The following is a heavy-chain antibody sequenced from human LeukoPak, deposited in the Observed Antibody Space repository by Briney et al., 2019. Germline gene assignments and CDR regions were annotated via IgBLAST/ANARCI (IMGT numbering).Heavy chain of an antibody. D-gene: IGHD3-10*01. V-gene: IGHV3-30-3*01. Sequence: GGSLRLSCAASGFTFSSYAMRWVRQAPGKGLEWVAVISYDGSNKYYADSVKGRITISRDNSKNTLYLQMNSLRAEDTAVYYCETRVSDYWGQGTLVTVSS. CDR3: ETRVSDY. CDR2: ISYDGSNK. CDR1: GFTFSSYA. J-gene: IGHJ4*02.